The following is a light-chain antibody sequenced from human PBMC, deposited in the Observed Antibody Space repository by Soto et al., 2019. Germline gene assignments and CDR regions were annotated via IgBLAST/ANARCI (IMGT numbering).Light chain of an antibody. CDR3: QQGK. Sequence: IQITQSPSTLSASIVDRVTITCRASQNINNWIAWYQQKPGKAPKFLIYDASTLESGVPSRFSGSGFGTEFSLTISSLQPDDFGSYYCQQGKFGQGTKVDIK. J-gene: IGKJ1*01. CDR1: QNINNW. V-gene: IGKV1-5*01. CDR2: DAS.